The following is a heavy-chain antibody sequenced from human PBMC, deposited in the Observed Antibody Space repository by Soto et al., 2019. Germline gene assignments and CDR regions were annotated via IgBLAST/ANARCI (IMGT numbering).Heavy chain of an antibody. Sequence: SVKVSCKASGGTFISYAIIWVRQAPGQGLEWMGGIIPIFGTANYAQKFQGRVTITADESTSTAYMELSSLRSEDTAVYYCAMATGTDNNWFDPWGQGTLVTVYS. CDR1: GGTFISYA. V-gene: IGHV1-69*01. D-gene: IGHD1-1*01. CDR2: IIPIFGTA. CDR3: AMATGTDNNWFDP. J-gene: IGHJ5*02.